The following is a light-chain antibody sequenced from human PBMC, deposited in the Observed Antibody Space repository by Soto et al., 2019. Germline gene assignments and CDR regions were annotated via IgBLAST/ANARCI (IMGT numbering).Light chain of an antibody. V-gene: IGKV3-20*01. CDR2: NAS. Sequence: ENVLTQSPDTLSLSPGERATSSCRASQSVSSSYLAWYQQKPGQAPRLLIYNASSRATGIPDRFSGGGSKTDFALTISRLEPEDFAVYYCQQCGSSPWTFGRGTKVDIK. CDR1: QSVSSSY. J-gene: IGKJ1*01. CDR3: QQCGSSPWT.